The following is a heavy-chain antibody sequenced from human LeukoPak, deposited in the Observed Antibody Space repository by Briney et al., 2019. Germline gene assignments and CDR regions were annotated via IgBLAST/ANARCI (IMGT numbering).Heavy chain of an antibody. D-gene: IGHD3-22*01. J-gene: IGHJ3*02. CDR1: GGSISTYY. CDR2: IYYSGST. V-gene: IGHV4-59*12. Sequence: SETLSLTCTVSGGSISTYYWSWIRQSPGKGLEWIGYIYYSGSTNYNPSLKSRVTISVDTSKNQFSLKLSSVTAADTAVYYCARENPGGGYYVEGAFDIWGQGTMVTVSS. CDR3: ARENPGGGYYVEGAFDI.